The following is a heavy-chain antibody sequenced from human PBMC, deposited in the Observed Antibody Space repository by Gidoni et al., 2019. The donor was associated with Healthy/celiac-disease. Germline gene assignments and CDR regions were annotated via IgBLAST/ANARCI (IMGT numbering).Heavy chain of an antibody. V-gene: IGHV3-23*01. CDR3: AKYVAGWYGMDV. D-gene: IGHD6-19*01. CDR2: IRGSGGRT. CDR1: GFTFSSSA. J-gene: IGHJ6*02. Sequence: EVRLLESGGGLVQPGGSLRLSCAASGFTFSSSARCVVRQAPGTGLEWVSAIRGSGGRTYYADSVKGRFTISRDNSKNTLYLQMNSLRAEDTAVYYCAKYVAGWYGMDVWGQGTTVTVSS.